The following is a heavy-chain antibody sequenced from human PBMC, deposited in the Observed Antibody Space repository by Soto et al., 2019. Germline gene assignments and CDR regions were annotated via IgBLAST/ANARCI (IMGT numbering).Heavy chain of an antibody. CDR3: ARAQQQLVSKTGMDV. V-gene: IGHV3-21*01. J-gene: IGHJ6*02. CDR1: GFTFSSYS. D-gene: IGHD6-13*01. Sequence: GGFLRLSCAASGFTFSSYSMNWVRQAPGKGLEWVSSISSSSSYIYYADSVKGRFTISRDNAKNSLYLQMNSLRAEDTAVYYCARAQQQLVSKTGMDVWGQGTTVTVSS. CDR2: ISSSSSYI.